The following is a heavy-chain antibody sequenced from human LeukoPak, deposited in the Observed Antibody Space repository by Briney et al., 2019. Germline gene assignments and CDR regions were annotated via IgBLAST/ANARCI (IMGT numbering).Heavy chain of an antibody. V-gene: IGHV3-43D*03. CDR3: AKDHIEYSSSGPFDY. J-gene: IGHJ4*02. CDR1: GYTCDDYA. D-gene: IGHD6-6*01. Sequence: GGSLRLSWAPCGYTCDDYAMQWVRQATGKGVEWVSLISWDGGRNYYGDCVKGRFKIYRDNSKNSLYLQMNSLRAEDTALYYCAKDHIEYSSSGPFDYWGQGTLVTVS. CDR2: ISWDGGRN.